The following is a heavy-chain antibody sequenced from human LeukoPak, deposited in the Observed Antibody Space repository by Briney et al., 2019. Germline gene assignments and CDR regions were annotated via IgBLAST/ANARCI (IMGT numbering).Heavy chain of an antibody. CDR3: ARDHLTTIFGVLIFNAIDF. Sequence: GGSLRLSCAASGFTLSRSWISWVRQAPGKGLEWVANIKQDGSEKYCVDSVKGRFTITRDNARNSVYLQMYSLRAEDTAVYYCARDHLTTIFGVLIFNAIDFWGQGTLVAVSS. CDR1: GFTLSRSW. J-gene: IGHJ4*02. D-gene: IGHD3-3*01. V-gene: IGHV3-7*01. CDR2: IKQDGSEK.